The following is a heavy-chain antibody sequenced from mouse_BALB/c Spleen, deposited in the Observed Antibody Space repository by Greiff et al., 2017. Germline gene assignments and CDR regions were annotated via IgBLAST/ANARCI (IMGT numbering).Heavy chain of an antibody. CDR2: IDPANGNT. Sequence: EVQLVESGAELVKPGASVKLSCTASGFNIKDTYMHWVKQRPEQGLEWIGRIDPANGNTKYDPKFQGKATITADTSSNTAYLQLSSLTSEDTAVYYCARGVVTTAMDYWGQGTSVTVSS. V-gene: IGHV14-3*02. J-gene: IGHJ4*01. D-gene: IGHD2-3*01. CDR1: GFNIKDTY. CDR3: ARGVVTTAMDY.